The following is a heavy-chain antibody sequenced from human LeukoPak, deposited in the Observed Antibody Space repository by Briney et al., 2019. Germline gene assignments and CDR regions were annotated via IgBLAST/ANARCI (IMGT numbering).Heavy chain of an antibody. V-gene: IGHV4-38-2*01. CDR2: IYYSGST. CDR3: ARGGYYYDSSGYCSFDY. CDR1: GYSISSGYY. D-gene: IGHD3-22*01. Sequence: SETLSLTCAVSGYSISSGYYWGWIRQPPGKGLEWVGSIYYSGSTYYNPSLKSRVTISVDTSKNQFSLKLSSVTAADTAVYYCARGGYYYDSSGYCSFDYWGQGTLVTVSS. J-gene: IGHJ4*02.